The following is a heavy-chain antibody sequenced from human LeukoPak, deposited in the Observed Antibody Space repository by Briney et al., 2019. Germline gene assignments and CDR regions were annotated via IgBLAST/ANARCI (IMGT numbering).Heavy chain of an antibody. CDR1: GFTFSNFW. Sequence: GGSLRLSCAASGFTFSNFWMHWVRQAPGKGLVWVSRVNSDGSFTNYADSVKGRFTISRDNAKNTVYLQMNSLRAEDRAVYYCVRGQRRGTTDYFDYWGRGTLVTVSS. V-gene: IGHV3-74*01. CDR2: VNSDGSFT. J-gene: IGHJ4*02. CDR3: VRGQRRGTTDYFDY. D-gene: IGHD6-25*01.